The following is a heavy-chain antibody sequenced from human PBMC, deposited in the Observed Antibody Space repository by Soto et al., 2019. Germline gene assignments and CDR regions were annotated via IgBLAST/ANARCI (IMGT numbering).Heavy chain of an antibody. CDR2: ILYDGSNK. J-gene: IGHJ6*02. CDR3: ARDSGSYSYYYYYGMDV. CDR1: GFTFSSYA. D-gene: IGHD1-26*01. V-gene: IGHV3-30-3*01. Sequence: PGGSLRLSCAASGFTFSSYAMHWVRQAPGKGLEWVAVILYDGSNKYYADSVKGRFTISRDNSKNTLYLQMNSLRAEDTAVYYCARDSGSYSYYYYYGMDVWGQGTTVTVSS.